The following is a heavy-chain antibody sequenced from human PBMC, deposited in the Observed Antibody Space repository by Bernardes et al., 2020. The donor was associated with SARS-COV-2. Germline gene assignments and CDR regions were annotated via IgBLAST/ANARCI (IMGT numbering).Heavy chain of an antibody. J-gene: IGHJ6*02. CDR3: AKGVYFDWLLYNYYGMDV. CDR2: ISGSGGST. V-gene: IGHV3-23*01. Sequence: GGSLRLSCAASGFTFSSYAMSWVRQAPGKGLEWVSAISGSGGSTYYADSVKGRFTISRDNSKNTLYLQMNSLRAEDTAVYYCAKGVYFDWLLYNYYGMDVWGQGTTVTVSS. CDR1: GFTFSSYA. D-gene: IGHD3-9*01.